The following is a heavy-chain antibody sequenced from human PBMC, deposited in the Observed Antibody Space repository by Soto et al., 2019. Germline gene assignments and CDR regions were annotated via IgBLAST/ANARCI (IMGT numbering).Heavy chain of an antibody. CDR3: ARTGYSSGWRFDY. J-gene: IGHJ4*02. V-gene: IGHV3-7*03. CDR2: IKQDGSEK. CDR1: GFTFSSYW. D-gene: IGHD6-19*01. Sequence: GGSLRLSCAASGFTFSSYWMSWVRQAPGKGLEWVANIKQDGSEKYYVDSVKGRFTISRDNAKNSLYLQMNSLRAEDTAVYYCARTGYSSGWRFDYWGQGTLVTVSS.